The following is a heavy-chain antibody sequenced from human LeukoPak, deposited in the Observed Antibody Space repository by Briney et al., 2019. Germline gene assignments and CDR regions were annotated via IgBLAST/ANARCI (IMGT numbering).Heavy chain of an antibody. D-gene: IGHD3-10*01. CDR3: TQYYYGSGPYYGMDV. Sequence: GGSLRLSCTASGFTFGDYAMSWVRQAPGKGLEWVGFIRSKAYGGTTEYAATVKGRFTISRDDSKSIAYLQMNSLKTEDTAVYYCTQYYYGSGPYYGMDVWGQGTTDPVSS. J-gene: IGHJ6*02. V-gene: IGHV3-49*04. CDR1: GFTFGDYA. CDR2: IRSKAYGGTT.